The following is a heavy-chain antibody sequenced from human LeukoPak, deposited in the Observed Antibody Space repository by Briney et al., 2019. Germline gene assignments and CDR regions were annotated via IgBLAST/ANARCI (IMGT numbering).Heavy chain of an antibody. D-gene: IGHD6-19*01. J-gene: IGHJ4*02. CDR2: ISSSSSNYI. CDR3: AREDLEGIAVAGTTASFDY. Sequence: GGSLRLSCAASGFTFSNYSMNWVRQAPGKGLEWVSSISSSSSNYIYYADSVKGRFTISRDNAKNSLYLQMNSLRAEDTAVYYCAREDLEGIAVAGTTASFDYWGQGTLVTVSS. V-gene: IGHV3-21*01. CDR1: GFTFSNYS.